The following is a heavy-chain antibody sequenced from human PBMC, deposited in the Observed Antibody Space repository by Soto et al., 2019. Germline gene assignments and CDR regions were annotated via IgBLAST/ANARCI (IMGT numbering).Heavy chain of an antibody. V-gene: IGHV1-69*02. CDR1: GGTFSSYT. J-gene: IGHJ4*02. CDR2: IIPILGIA. Sequence: QVQLVQSGAEVKKPGSSVKVSCKASGGTFSSYTISWVRQAPGQGLEWMGRIIPILGIANYAQKFQGRVTITADKSTSTAYMELSRLRSEDTAVYYCAGYCSSTSCYGGGDYWGQGTLVTVSS. D-gene: IGHD2-2*01. CDR3: AGYCSSTSCYGGGDY.